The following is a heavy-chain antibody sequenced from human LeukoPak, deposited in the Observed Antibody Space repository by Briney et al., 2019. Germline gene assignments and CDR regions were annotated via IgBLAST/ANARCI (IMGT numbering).Heavy chain of an antibody. V-gene: IGHV3-74*01. CDR3: AREPRISEWSPGAFDI. CDR2: IKNDGSTT. Sequence: GGSLRLSCAPSGFSLSNYWMRWVRHALEKGLWWGARIKNDGSTTTYTDSVKGRFTISRDNAKNSLYVQMDSLRAEDTAVYFCAREPRISEWSPGAFDIWGQGTVVTVS. D-gene: IGHD3-3*01. J-gene: IGHJ3*02. CDR1: GFSLSNYW.